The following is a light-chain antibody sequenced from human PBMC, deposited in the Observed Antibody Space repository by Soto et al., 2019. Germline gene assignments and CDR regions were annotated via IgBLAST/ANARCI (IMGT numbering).Light chain of an antibody. Sequence: DIQMTQSPSSLSASVGDRVTITCRASQSISSYLNWYQQKPGKAPKLLIYAASSLQSGVPSRFSGSGSGTDFTLTISSLQPEDFATYYCQHSYSTPLTFGEGTKVDIK. CDR3: QHSYSTPLT. V-gene: IGKV1-39*01. CDR1: QSISSY. J-gene: IGKJ4*01. CDR2: AAS.